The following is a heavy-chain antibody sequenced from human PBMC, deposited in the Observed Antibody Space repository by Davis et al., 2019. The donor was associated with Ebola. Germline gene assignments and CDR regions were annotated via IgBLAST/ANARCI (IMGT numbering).Heavy chain of an antibody. CDR2: IKQDGSEK. CDR3: ARGRFNYHWGYFDY. J-gene: IGHJ4*02. D-gene: IGHD3-16*01. V-gene: IGHV3-7*03. Sequence: GGSLRLSCAASGFTLSGYWMSWVRQAPGKGLEWVANIKQDGSEKYYVDSVKGRFTISRDNAQNSLYLQMNSLRAEDTAVYYCARGRFNYHWGYFDYWGQGALVTVSS. CDR1: GFTLSGYW.